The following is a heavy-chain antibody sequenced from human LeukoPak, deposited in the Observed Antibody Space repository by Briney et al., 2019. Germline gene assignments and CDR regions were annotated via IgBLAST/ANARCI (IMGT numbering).Heavy chain of an antibody. CDR2: IKQDGSEK. Sequence: GSLRLSCAASGFTFSSYWMSWVRQAPGKGLEWVANIKQDGSEKYYVDSVKGRFTISRDNAKNSVYLQMNSLRVEDAAVYYCANLGSGPTGDFDYWGQGTLVTVSS. D-gene: IGHD1-1*01. V-gene: IGHV3-7*01. J-gene: IGHJ4*02. CDR1: GFTFSSYW. CDR3: ANLGSGPTGDFDY.